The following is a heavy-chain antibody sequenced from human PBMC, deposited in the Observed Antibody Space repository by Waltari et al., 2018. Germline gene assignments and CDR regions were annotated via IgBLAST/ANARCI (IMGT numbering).Heavy chain of an antibody. D-gene: IGHD6-19*01. CDR1: GGSISTYY. V-gene: IGHV4-4*07. CDR2: IYTSGIT. CDR3: AEGIAVAGTYAFDI. Sequence: QVQLQESGPGLVKPSETLSLTCSVSGGSISTYYWSWIRQPAGKGLEWIGRIYTSGITNYNPSLKSRVTMSLAKSKNQFSLKLSSVTAADTAVYYCAEGIAVAGTYAFDIWGQGTMVTVSS. J-gene: IGHJ3*02.